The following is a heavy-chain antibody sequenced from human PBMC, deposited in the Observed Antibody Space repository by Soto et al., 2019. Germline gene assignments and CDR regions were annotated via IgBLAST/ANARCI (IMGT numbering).Heavy chain of an antibody. J-gene: IGHJ5*02. CDR2: FSSHGGST. CDR1: GFTFSRYA. CDR3: VKDGDSSGWYNWFDT. D-gene: IGHD6-19*01. Sequence: SLRLSCSASGFTFSRYAMHWVRQAPGKGLEYVSGFSSHGGSTYSADSVKGRFTISRDNSKNTLYLQMSSLRVEDTAVYYCVKDGDSSGWYNWFDTWGQGTLVTVSS. V-gene: IGHV3-64D*06.